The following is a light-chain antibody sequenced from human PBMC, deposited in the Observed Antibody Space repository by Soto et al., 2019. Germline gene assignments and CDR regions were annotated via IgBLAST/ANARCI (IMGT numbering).Light chain of an antibody. CDR1: QSISSN. V-gene: IGKV3-15*01. Sequence: EIVMTQSPATLSVSPGERATLSCRASQSISSNLAWYQQKPGQAPRLLIYGASTRATGFPARFSGSGSGTEFTLTISSLQSEDFAVYYCQQHNNWPPTFGQGTKVEIK. J-gene: IGKJ1*01. CDR2: GAS. CDR3: QQHNNWPPT.